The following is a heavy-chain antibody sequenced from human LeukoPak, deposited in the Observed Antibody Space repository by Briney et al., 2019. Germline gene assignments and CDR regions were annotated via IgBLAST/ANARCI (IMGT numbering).Heavy chain of an antibody. J-gene: IGHJ4*02. D-gene: IGHD6-19*01. V-gene: IGHV3-23*01. CDR1: GFTFNSYW. Sequence: EGSLRLSCAASGFTFNSYWMTWVRQPPGKGLEWVSAISGSGGSTYYADSVKGRFTISRDNSKNTLYLQMNSLRAEDTAVYYCAKYFGIAVAARLDYWGQGTLVTVSS. CDR2: ISGSGGST. CDR3: AKYFGIAVAARLDY.